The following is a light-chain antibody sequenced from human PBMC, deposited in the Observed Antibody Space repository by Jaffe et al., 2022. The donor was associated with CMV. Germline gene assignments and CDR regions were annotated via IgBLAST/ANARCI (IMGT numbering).Light chain of an antibody. J-gene: IGKJ4*01. Sequence: EIVLTQSPGTLSLSPGERVTLSCRASQSLGDNYLAWYQQKPGQRPRLLMYDASNRAAGIPDRFSGSGSETDFTLTISRVEPEDFAVYYCQRYGSSLLTFGGGTRVEMK. CDR3: QRYGSSLLT. CDR1: QSLGDNY. CDR2: DAS. V-gene: IGKV3-20*01.